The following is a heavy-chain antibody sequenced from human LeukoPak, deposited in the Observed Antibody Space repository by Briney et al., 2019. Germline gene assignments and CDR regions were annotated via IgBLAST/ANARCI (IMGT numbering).Heavy chain of an antibody. CDR3: ARGGVSQAYFDY. J-gene: IGHJ4*02. Sequence: GGSLRLSCAASGFTFSSDSMNWVRQAPGKGLDLVSSISSSSSYIYYADSVKGRFTISRDNAKNSLYLQMNSLRAEDTAVYCCARGGVSQAYFDYWGKGTLVTVSS. D-gene: IGHD6-13*01. V-gene: IGHV3-21*06. CDR1: GFTFSSDS. CDR2: ISSSSSYI.